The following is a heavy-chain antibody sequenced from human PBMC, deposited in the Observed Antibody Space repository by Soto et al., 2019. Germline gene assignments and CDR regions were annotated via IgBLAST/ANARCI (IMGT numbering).Heavy chain of an antibody. Sequence: SETLSLTCVVSGASLSSYYWSWIRQPPGKGLGWIGYIYYSGSTNYNPSLKSRVTISVDTSKNQFSLKPSSVTAADTAVYYCARHPGYYDILTGYTTYYFDSWGQGILVTVSS. CDR1: GASLSSYY. CDR3: ARHPGYYDILTGYTTYYFDS. D-gene: IGHD3-9*01. CDR2: IYYSGST. V-gene: IGHV4-59*01. J-gene: IGHJ4*02.